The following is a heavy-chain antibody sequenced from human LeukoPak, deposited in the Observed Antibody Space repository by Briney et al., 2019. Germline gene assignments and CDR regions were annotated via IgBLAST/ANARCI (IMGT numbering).Heavy chain of an antibody. CDR1: GFTFSGYA. V-gene: IGHV3-23*01. J-gene: IGHJ4*02. CDR3: AKGQTVLMVATCDY. Sequence: QPGGSLRLSCAASGFTFSGYAMSWVRQAPGKGLEWVSAISGSGGSTYYADSVKGRFTISRAKNTLYLQMNSLRAEDTAVYYCAKGQTVLMVATCDYWGQGTLVTVSS. D-gene: IGHD2-8*01. CDR2: ISGSGGST.